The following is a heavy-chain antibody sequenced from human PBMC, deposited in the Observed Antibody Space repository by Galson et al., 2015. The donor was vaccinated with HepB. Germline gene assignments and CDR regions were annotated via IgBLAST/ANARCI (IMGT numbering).Heavy chain of an antibody. CDR1: GFTFGSYD. CDR3: ARAAADSSGYYWYFDL. J-gene: IGHJ2*01. D-gene: IGHD3-22*01. V-gene: IGHV3-13*05. CDR2: IGTAGDP. Sequence: SLRLSCAASGFTFGSYDMHWVRQATGKGLEWVSAIGTAGDPYYPGSVKGRFTISRENAKNSLYLQMNSLRAGDTAVYYCARAAADSSGYYWYFDLWGRGTLVTVSS.